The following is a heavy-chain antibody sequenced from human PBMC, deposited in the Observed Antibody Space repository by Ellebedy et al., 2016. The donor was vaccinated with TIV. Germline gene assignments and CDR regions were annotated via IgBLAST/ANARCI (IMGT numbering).Heavy chain of an antibody. J-gene: IGHJ6*02. CDR2: ISSSSSTI. V-gene: IGHV3-48*01. Sequence: GGSLRLXXAASGFTFSSYSMNWVRQAPGKGLEWVSYISSSSSTIYYADSVKGRFTISRDDSKNTAYLQMNSLKTEDTAVYYCARDLGPNFDWLSRGYYYYGMDVWGQGTTVTVSS. D-gene: IGHD3-9*01. CDR3: ARDLGPNFDWLSRGYYYYGMDV. CDR1: GFTFSSYS.